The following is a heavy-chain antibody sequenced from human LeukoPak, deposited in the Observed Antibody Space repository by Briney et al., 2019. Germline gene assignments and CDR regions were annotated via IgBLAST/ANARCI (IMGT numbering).Heavy chain of an antibody. CDR2: INPNSGGT. V-gene: IGHV1-2*02. Sequence: ASVKVSCKASGYTFTGYYMHWVRQAPGQGLEWMGWINPNSGGTNYAQKFQGRVTMTRDTSISTAYMELSRLRSDDTAVYYCARDFFLWFGELRSCNWFDPWGQGTLVTVSS. J-gene: IGHJ5*02. CDR3: ARDFFLWFGELRSCNWFDP. D-gene: IGHD3-10*01. CDR1: GYTFTGYY.